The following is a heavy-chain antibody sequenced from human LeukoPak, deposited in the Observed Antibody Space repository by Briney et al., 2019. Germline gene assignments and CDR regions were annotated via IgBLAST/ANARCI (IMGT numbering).Heavy chain of an antibody. V-gene: IGHV4-39*07. CDR2: IYYSGST. CDR1: GGSISSSSYY. CDR3: ARDVGGGNTNWFDP. J-gene: IGHJ5*02. D-gene: IGHD3-16*01. Sequence: TSETLSLTCTVSGGSISSSSYYWGWIRQPPGKGLEWIGSIYYSGSTYYNPSLKSRVTISVDTSKNQFSLKLSSVTAADTAVYYCARDVGGGNTNWFDPWGQGTLVTVSS.